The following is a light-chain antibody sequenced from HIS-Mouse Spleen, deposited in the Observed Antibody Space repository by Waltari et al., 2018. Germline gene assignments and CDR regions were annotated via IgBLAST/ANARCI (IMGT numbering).Light chain of an antibody. CDR2: KDS. CDR3: QSADSSGTYHVV. Sequence: SYELTQPPSVSVSPGQTARITCSGDALPKQYAYWYQQKPGQAPVLVIYKDSERPSGIPEGCSGSSSGTTVTLTISGVQAEDEADYYCQSADSSGTYHVVFGGGTKLTVL. CDR1: ALPKQY. V-gene: IGLV3-25*03. J-gene: IGLJ2*01.